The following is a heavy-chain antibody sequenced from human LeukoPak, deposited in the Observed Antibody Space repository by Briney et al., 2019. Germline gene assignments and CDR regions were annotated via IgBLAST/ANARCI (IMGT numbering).Heavy chain of an antibody. D-gene: IGHD3-22*01. V-gene: IGHV1-18*01. CDR1: GYTFTSYG. Sequence: ASVKVSCKASGYTFTSYGISWARQAPGQGLEWMGWISAYNGNTNCAQKLQGRVTMTTDTSTSTAYMELRSLRSDDTAVYYCARDPRQTYYYDSSGYYYSTVWFDPWGQGTLVTVSS. J-gene: IGHJ5*02. CDR2: ISAYNGNT. CDR3: ARDPRQTYYYDSSGYYYSTVWFDP.